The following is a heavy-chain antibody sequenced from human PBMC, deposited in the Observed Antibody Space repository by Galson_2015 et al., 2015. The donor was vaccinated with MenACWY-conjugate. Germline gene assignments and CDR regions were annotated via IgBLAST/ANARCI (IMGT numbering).Heavy chain of an antibody. D-gene: IGHD2-2*01. CDR2: INAGDGNT. Sequence: SVKVSCKASGYTFTNYAMHWVRQAPGQRLEWMGWINAGDGNTTYSQKFQGRVTITSDTSASTAYMELSSLRSEDTAVYYCARESVVAPAARWGDYYYGMDVWGQGTTVTVSS. CDR1: GYTFTNYA. CDR3: ARESVVAPAARWGDYYYGMDV. J-gene: IGHJ6*02. V-gene: IGHV1-3*01.